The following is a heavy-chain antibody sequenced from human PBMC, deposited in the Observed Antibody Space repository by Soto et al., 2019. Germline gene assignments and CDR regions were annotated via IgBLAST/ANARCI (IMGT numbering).Heavy chain of an antibody. Sequence: ASVKVSCKASGYTFTSYAMHWVRQAPGQRPEWMGWINAGNGNTKYSQKFQGRVTITRDTSASTAYMELSSLRSEDTAVYYCASSSGYDFFFDYYYYMDVWGKGTTVTVSS. J-gene: IGHJ6*03. CDR2: INAGNGNT. D-gene: IGHD5-12*01. CDR1: GYTFTSYA. V-gene: IGHV1-3*01. CDR3: ASSSGYDFFFDYYYYMDV.